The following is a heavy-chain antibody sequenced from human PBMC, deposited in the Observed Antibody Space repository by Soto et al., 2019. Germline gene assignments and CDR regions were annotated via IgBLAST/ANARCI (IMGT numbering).Heavy chain of an antibody. V-gene: IGHV4-34*01. CDR1: GGSFSGYY. CDR2: INHSGST. J-gene: IGHJ5*02. Sequence: SETLSLTCAVYGGSFSGYYWSWIRQPPGKGLEWIGEINHSGSTNYNPSLKSRVTISVDTSKNQFSLKLSSVTAADTAVYYCARTRRGYSALTGTTGGGWFDPWGQGTLVTVSS. D-gene: IGHD1-20*01. CDR3: ARTRRGYSALTGTTGGGWFDP.